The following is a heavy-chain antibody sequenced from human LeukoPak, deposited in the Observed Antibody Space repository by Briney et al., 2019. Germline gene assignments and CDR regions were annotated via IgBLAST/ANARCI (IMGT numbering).Heavy chain of an antibody. V-gene: IGHV1-18*01. D-gene: IGHD2-15*01. CDR1: GYTFTSYG. CDR2: VSAYADNT. J-gene: IGHJ4*02. Sequence: ASVKVSCKASGYTFTSYGISWVRQAPGRGLEWMGWVSAYADNTNYVQKFQGRVTMTTDTSTSTAYMELRSLRSDDTAVYYCARDCIGCHGFDYWGQGTLVTVSS. CDR3: ARDCIGCHGFDY.